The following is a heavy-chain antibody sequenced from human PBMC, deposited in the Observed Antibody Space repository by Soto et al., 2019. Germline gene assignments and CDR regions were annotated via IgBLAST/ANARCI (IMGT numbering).Heavy chain of an antibody. CDR3: ARATGTLRSRNCDY. J-gene: IGHJ4*02. Sequence: LSLTCSVSGGSISTVGHYWTWIRQPPGKGLEWIGSIYHTGSTYYSKSLRSRLTMSVDTSKSQFSLRLSSVTAADTAVYYCARATGTLRSRNCDYWGQGSLVTVPQ. CDR1: GGSISTVGHY. D-gene: IGHD1-1*01. CDR2: IYHTGST. V-gene: IGHV4-31*03.